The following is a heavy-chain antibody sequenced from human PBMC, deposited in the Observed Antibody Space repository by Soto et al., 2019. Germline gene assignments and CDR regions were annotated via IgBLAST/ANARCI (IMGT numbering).Heavy chain of an antibody. D-gene: IGHD1-7*01. CDR1: GFTFSSYA. CDR2: ISYDGSNK. V-gene: IGHV3-30-3*01. Sequence: QVQLVESGGGVVQPGRSLRLSCAASGFTFSSYAMHWVRQAPGKGLEWVAVISYDGSNKYYADSVKGRFTISRDNSKNTLYLQMNCLRDEDSAVYYCASGLELIPVGWYYWGQGTLVTVSS. J-gene: IGHJ4*02. CDR3: ASGLELIPVGWYY.